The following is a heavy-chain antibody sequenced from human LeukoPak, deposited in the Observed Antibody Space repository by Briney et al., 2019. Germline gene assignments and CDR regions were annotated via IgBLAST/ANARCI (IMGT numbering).Heavy chain of an antibody. CDR1: GGSVTSTNW. J-gene: IGHJ5*02. CDR2: VHLDGRT. V-gene: IGHV4-4*02. Sequence: KPSETLSLTCDVSGGSVTSTNWWTWVRQPPGKGLEWIGEVHLDGRTNYNPSLKSRLIMSVDLPENHISLKLSSVTAADTAVYYCARLSRLLSPSPLTAAAENWFDPWGQGTLVTVSS. CDR3: ARLSRLLSPSPLTAAAENWFDP. D-gene: IGHD6-13*01.